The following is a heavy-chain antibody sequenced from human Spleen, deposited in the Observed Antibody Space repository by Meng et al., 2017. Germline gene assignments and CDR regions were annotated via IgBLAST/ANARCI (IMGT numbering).Heavy chain of an antibody. CDR2: INHSGST. D-gene: IGHD6-13*01. Sequence: QVQLPAGGAGLLKPSETLSLTCAVYGGSFSGYYWSWIRQPPGKGLEWIGEINHSGSTNYTPSLKSRVTISVDTSKNQFSLKLSSVTAADTAVYYCARVCPVDSSSPSPGWFDPWGQGTLVTVSS. CDR3: ARVCPVDSSSPSPGWFDP. CDR1: GGSFSGYY. J-gene: IGHJ5*02. V-gene: IGHV4-34*01.